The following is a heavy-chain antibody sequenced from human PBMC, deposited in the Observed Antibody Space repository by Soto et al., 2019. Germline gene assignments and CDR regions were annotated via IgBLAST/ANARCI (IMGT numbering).Heavy chain of an antibody. D-gene: IGHD2-15*01. CDR2: IHYTGTT. CDR1: GGSSSSRAYF. J-gene: IGHJ5*02. Sequence: PSQPLSLTCTFYGGSSSSRAYFWSWIRHSPGKGLEWIGYIHYTGTTYYNPSLKSRVTLSVDTSNDQFSLRLTSVTAADTAVYYCARVLAGAATFSYSDPSCQGTLVTVAS. V-gene: IGHV4-30-4*01. CDR3: ARVLAGAATFSYSDP.